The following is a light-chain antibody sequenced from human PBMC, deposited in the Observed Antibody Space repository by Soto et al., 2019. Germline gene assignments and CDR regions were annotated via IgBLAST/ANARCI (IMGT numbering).Light chain of an antibody. J-gene: IGKJ3*01. Sequence: EIVLTQSPGTLSLSPGESATLSCKASESVYINSFAWYYQKPGQPPRLLISGASTRATGIPDRFSGSGSGTDFVLSINRLEVEDSGMYYCQQYGASPFTFGPGTRVDIK. V-gene: IGKV3-20*01. CDR2: GAS. CDR1: ESVYINS. CDR3: QQYGASPFT.